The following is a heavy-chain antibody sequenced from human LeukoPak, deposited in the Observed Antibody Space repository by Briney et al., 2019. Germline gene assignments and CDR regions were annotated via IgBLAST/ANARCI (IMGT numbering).Heavy chain of an antibody. CDR1: GGSISSYY. Sequence: PSETLSLTCTVSGGSISSYYWSWIRQPPGKGLEWIGYIYYSGRTNYNPSLKSRVTISVDTSKNQFSLKLSSVTAADTAVYYCARSVGYSSGWYVNWGQGTLVTVSS. J-gene: IGHJ4*02. CDR2: IYYSGRT. V-gene: IGHV4-59*01. D-gene: IGHD6-19*01. CDR3: ARSVGYSSGWYVN.